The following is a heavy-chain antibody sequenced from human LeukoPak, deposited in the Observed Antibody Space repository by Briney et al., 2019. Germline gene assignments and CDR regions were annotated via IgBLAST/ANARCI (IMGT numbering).Heavy chain of an antibody. V-gene: IGHV3-73*01. J-gene: IGHJ4*02. CDR3: TRVTTVAASDFDY. D-gene: IGHD6-19*01. Sequence: GGSLRLSCAASGFTFSGSAIHWVRQASGKGLEWVGRIRSKADNYATEYAASVKGRFIISRDDSKNTTFLQMNSLKTEDTAVYYCTRVTTVAASDFDYWGQGTQVTVSS. CDR1: GFTFSGSA. CDR2: IRSKADNYAT.